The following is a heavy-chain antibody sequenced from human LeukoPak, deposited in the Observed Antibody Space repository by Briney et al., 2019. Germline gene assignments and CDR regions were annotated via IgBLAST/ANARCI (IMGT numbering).Heavy chain of an antibody. V-gene: IGHV3-11*01. CDR3: ASRVVDY. J-gene: IGHJ4*02. CDR2: ISGSGSAI. Sequence: PGGSLRLSCAASGFTFSDYYMSWVRQAPGKGLEWISYISGSGSAIFYTDPVKGRFTISRDNAKNSVYLQMNSLRAEDTAVYYCASRVVDYWGQGTLVTVSS. CDR1: GFTFSDYY. D-gene: IGHD3-3*01.